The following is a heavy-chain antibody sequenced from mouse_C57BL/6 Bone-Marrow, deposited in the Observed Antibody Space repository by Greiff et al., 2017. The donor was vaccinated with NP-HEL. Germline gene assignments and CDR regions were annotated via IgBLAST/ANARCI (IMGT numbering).Heavy chain of an antibody. CDR2: IYPSDSET. J-gene: IGHJ1*03. D-gene: IGHD1-1*01. V-gene: IGHV1-61*01. Sequence: QVQLPPPGAELVRPGSSVKLSCKASGYTFTSYWMDWVKQRPGQGLEWIGNIYPSDSETHYNQKFKDKATLTVDKSSSTAYMQLSSLTSEDSAVYYCARLDYGSSWYFDVWGTGTTVTVSS. CDR3: ARLDYGSSWYFDV. CDR1: GYTFTSYW.